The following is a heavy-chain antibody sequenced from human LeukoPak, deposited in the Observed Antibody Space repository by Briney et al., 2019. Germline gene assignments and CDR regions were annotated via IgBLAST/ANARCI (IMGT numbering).Heavy chain of an antibody. Sequence: PGGSLRLSCAASGFTFSFYAMSWVRQAPGKGLEWVSSISSKSDYTYYEDSVKGRFTVFRDNSKSTLYLQMNSLRAEDTAIYYCAKDRPNYYESNGHYYRRDGDYWGQGTLVTVSS. CDR2: ISSKSDYT. J-gene: IGHJ4*02. CDR1: GFTFSFYA. V-gene: IGHV3-23*01. CDR3: AKDRPNYYESNGHYYRRDGDY. D-gene: IGHD3-22*01.